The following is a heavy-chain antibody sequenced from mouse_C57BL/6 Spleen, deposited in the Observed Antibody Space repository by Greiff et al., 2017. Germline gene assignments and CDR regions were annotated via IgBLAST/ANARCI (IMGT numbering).Heavy chain of an antibody. V-gene: IGHV5-4*01. CDR3: ARDNYGNSRFAY. CDR2: ISDGGSYT. D-gene: IGHD2-1*01. Sequence: EVKLMESGGGLVKPGGSLKLSCAASGFTFSSYAMSWVRQTPEKRLEWVATISDGGSYTYYPDNVKGRFTISSDNAKNNLYLQMSHLKSEDTAMYYCARDNYGNSRFAYWGQGTLVTVSA. J-gene: IGHJ3*01. CDR1: GFTFSSYA.